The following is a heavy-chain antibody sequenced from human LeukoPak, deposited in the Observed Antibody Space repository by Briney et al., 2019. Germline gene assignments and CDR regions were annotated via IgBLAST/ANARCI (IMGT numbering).Heavy chain of an antibody. J-gene: IGHJ5*02. CDR1: GYTFTSYD. Sequence: ASVKVSCKASGYTFTSYDINWVRQATGQGLEWMGWMNPNSGNTGYAQKFQGRVTMTRNTSISTAYMELSSLRSEDTAVYYCARIASEWFGEPSLNWFDPWGQGTLVTVS. CDR3: ARIASEWFGEPSLNWFDP. V-gene: IGHV1-8*01. CDR2: MNPNSGNT. D-gene: IGHD3-10*01.